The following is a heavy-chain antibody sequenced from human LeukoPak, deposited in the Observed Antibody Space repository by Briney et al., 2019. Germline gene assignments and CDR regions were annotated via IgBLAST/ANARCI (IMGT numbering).Heavy chain of an antibody. D-gene: IGHD2-8*01. Sequence: ASVKVSCKASGYNFISYHMHWVRQAPGQGLEWMGIINPSGGSTSYAQKFQDRVTMTRGTSTSTVYMELSSLKSEDTAVYYCAREDVVLVDAVRYYYYGMDVWGQGTTVTVSS. CDR2: INPSGGST. CDR1: GYNFISYH. V-gene: IGHV1-46*01. J-gene: IGHJ6*02. CDR3: AREDVVLVDAVRYYYYGMDV.